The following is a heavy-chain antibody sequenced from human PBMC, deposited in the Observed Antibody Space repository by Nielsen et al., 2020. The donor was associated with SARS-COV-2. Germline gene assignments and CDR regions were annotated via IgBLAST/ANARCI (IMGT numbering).Heavy chain of an antibody. CDR2: IWYDGSNK. CDR3: ARDGGYSGYARFDY. J-gene: IGHJ4*02. CDR1: GFTFSSYG. V-gene: IGHV3-33*01. D-gene: IGHD5-12*01. Sequence: GESLKISCAASGFTFSSYGVHWVRQAPGKGLEWVAVIWYDGSNKYYADSVKGRFTISRDNSKNTLYLQMNSLRAEDTAVYYCARDGGYSGYARFDYWGQGTLVTVSS.